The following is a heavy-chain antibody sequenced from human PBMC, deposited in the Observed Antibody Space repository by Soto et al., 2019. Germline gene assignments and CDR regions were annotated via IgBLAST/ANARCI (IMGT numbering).Heavy chain of an antibody. CDR1: GGTFSSYA. J-gene: IGHJ5*02. CDR3: ARDLDCSGGSCYSSRLFFGWFDP. V-gene: IGHV1-69*01. CDR2: IIPIFGTA. D-gene: IGHD2-15*01. Sequence: QVQLVQSGAEVKKPGSSVKVSCKASGGTFSSYAISWVRQAPGQGLEWMGGIIPIFGTANYAQKFPGRVPITADESTSTAYMELSSLRSEDTAVYYCARDLDCSGGSCYSSRLFFGWFDPWGQGTLVTVSS.